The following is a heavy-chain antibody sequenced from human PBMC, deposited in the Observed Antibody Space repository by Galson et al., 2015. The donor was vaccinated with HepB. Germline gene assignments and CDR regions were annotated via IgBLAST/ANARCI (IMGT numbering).Heavy chain of an antibody. Sequence: SLRLSCAASGFTFSSYAMSWVRQAPGKGLEWVANIKQDGSEKYYVDSVKGRFTISRDNAKNSLYLQMNSLRAEDTAVYYCARDCSSTNCHFDYWGQGTLVTVSS. CDR1: GFTFSSYA. D-gene: IGHD2-2*01. V-gene: IGHV3-7*03. CDR3: ARDCSSTNCHFDY. CDR2: IKQDGSEK. J-gene: IGHJ4*02.